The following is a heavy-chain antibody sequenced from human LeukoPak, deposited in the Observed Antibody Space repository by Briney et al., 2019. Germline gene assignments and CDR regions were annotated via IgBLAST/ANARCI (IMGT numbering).Heavy chain of an antibody. CDR1: GFTFSSYW. D-gene: IGHD5-18*01. V-gene: IGHV3-74*01. CDR2: INSDGSST. CDR3: AKDTAMVVFHGMDV. Sequence: GGSLRLSCAASGFTFSSYWMHWVRQAPGKGLVWVSRINSDGSSTSYADSVKGRFTISRDNAKNSLYLQVNSLRAEDTALYYCAKDTAMVVFHGMDVWGQGTTVTVSS. J-gene: IGHJ6*02.